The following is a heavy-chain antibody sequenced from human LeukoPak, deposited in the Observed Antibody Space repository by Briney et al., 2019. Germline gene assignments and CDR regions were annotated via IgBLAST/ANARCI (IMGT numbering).Heavy chain of an antibody. J-gene: IGHJ4*02. CDR2: IYYSGST. CDR3: ARHGSGSYYDPYFDY. V-gene: IGHV4-59*08. CDR1: GGSISSYY. Sequence: PSETLSLTCTVSGGSISSYYWSWIRQPPRKGLEWIGYIYYSGSTNYNPSLKSRVTISVDTSKNQFSLKLSSVTAADTAVYYCARHGSGSYYDPYFDYWGQGTLVTVSS. D-gene: IGHD3-10*01.